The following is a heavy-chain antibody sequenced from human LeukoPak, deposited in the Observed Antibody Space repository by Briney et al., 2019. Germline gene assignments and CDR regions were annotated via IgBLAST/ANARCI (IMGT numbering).Heavy chain of an antibody. CDR1: GGPISSYY. J-gene: IGHJ5*02. CDR3: AREHGDYGVPWFDP. D-gene: IGHD4-17*01. Sequence: KPSETLLLTCTVPGGPISSYYWSWIRQPPGKGLERIGYNYYSGSTNYSPSLKSRVTISVDTSKNQFSLKLSSVTAADTAVYYCAREHGDYGVPWFDPWGQGTLVTVSS. V-gene: IGHV4-59*01. CDR2: NYYSGST.